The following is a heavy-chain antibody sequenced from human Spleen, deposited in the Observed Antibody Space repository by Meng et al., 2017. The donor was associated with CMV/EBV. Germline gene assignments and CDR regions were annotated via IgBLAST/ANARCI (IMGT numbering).Heavy chain of an antibody. CDR2: IWYDGDYK. V-gene: IGHV3-33*06. CDR3: AKRGEGNNFRAGVYYFDY. Sequence: GESLKISCAASGFTFSSYEMNWVRQVPGKGLEWVAIIWYDGDYKFYGDSVKGRFTISRDNSRNTLFLQMDSLTAEDTAVYYCAKRGEGNNFRAGVYYFDYWGQGTLVTVSS. D-gene: IGHD5-24*01. CDR1: GFTFSSYE. J-gene: IGHJ4*02.